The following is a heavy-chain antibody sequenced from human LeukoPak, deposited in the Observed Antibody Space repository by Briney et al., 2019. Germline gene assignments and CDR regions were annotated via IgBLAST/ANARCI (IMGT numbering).Heavy chain of an antibody. CDR3: ASWYYYDSSGSYY. Sequence: SVKVSCKASGYTFTSYYMHWVRQAPGQGLEWMGGIIPIFGTANYAQKFQGRVTITADESTSTAYMELSSLRSEDTAVYYCASWYYYDSSGSYYWGQGTLVTVSS. V-gene: IGHV1-69*13. CDR1: GYTFTSYY. CDR2: IIPIFGTA. J-gene: IGHJ4*02. D-gene: IGHD3-22*01.